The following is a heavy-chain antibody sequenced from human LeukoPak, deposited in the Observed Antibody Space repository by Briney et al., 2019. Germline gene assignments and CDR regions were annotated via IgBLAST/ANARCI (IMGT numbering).Heavy chain of an antibody. D-gene: IGHD5-18*01. Sequence: PGRSQRLSCAASGFTFDDYAMHWVRQAPGKGLEWVSGISWNSGSIGYADSVKGRFTISRDNAKNSLYLQMNSLRAEDTALYYCAKDAHGYSYGPYYFDCWGQGTLVTVSS. CDR1: GFTFDDYA. CDR2: ISWNSGSI. CDR3: AKDAHGYSYGPYYFDC. V-gene: IGHV3-9*01. J-gene: IGHJ4*02.